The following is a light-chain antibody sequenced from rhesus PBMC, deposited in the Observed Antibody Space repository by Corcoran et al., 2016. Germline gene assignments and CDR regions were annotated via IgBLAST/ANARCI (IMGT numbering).Light chain of an antibody. CDR1: QGISSW. Sequence: DIQMTQSPSSLSASVGDRVTITCRAGQGISSWLAWYQQKPGKAPKLLINTASSLQTGVPSRFSGSGSGTDFTLAISSLQPEDFAPYYCQQYNSAPLTFGGGTKVEIK. CDR2: TAS. J-gene: IGKJ4*01. CDR3: QQYNSAPLT. V-gene: IGKV1-21*01.